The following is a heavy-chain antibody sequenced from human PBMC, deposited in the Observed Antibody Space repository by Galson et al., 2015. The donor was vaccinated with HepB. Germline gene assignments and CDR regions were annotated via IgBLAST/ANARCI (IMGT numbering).Heavy chain of an antibody. V-gene: IGHV1-69*13. CDR2: IIPIFGTA. J-gene: IGHJ2*01. D-gene: IGHD3-22*01. Sequence: SVKVSCKASGGTFSSYAISWVRQAPGQGLEWMGGIIPIFGTANYAQKFQGRVTITADESTSTAYMELSSLRSEDTAVYYCARRSSSGYPPYWYFDLWGRGTLVTVSS. CDR1: GGTFSSYA. CDR3: ARRSSSGYPPYWYFDL.